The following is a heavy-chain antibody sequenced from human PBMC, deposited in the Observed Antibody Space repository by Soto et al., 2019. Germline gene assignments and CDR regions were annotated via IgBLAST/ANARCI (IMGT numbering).Heavy chain of an antibody. CDR3: ARGWTAGAGWANWFDH. D-gene: IGHD6-13*01. V-gene: IGHV4-31*03. CDR2: VHDSGST. J-gene: IGHJ5*02. Sequence: QVQLQESGRGLVEPSQTLSLTCTVSGGCIGGDGYYWSLIRHHPGKGLEWIGYVHDSGSTYYNPSHKSSLTLSVDTSKAQFSLNQKSGTAADTAVYYCARGWTAGAGWANWFDHWGQRTLVTVSS. CDR1: GGCIGGDGYY.